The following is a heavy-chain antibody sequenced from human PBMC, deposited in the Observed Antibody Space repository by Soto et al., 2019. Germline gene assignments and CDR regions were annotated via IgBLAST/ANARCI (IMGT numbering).Heavy chain of an antibody. Sequence: QVQLQESGPGLVKPSETLSLTCAVSGDSISSYYCMWIRQPPGKGLESIGYLYYGRSTNYNPSLKSRVTLSVDTSTNQCSMTLSSMTAADTAVYYCALRSMAVVPEYWGQGTLVTVSS. V-gene: IGHV4-59*01. D-gene: IGHD3-22*01. J-gene: IGHJ4*02. CDR2: LYYGRST. CDR1: GDSISSYY. CDR3: ALRSMAVVPEY.